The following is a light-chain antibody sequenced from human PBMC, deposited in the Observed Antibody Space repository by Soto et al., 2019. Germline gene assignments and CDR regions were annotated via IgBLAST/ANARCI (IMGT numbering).Light chain of an antibody. Sequence: EIVMTQSPATLSVSPGERATLSCRTSQSVSSNLAWYQQKPGQAPRLLIYAASTRATGIPARFSGSGSGTDFTLPIASLQSEDSALYYCQQYNHWPRTFGQGTKVEIK. CDR2: AAS. J-gene: IGKJ1*01. V-gene: IGKV3-15*01. CDR3: QQYNHWPRT. CDR1: QSVSSN.